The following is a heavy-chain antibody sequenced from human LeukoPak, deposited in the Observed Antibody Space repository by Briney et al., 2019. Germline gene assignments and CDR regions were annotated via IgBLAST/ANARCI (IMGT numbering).Heavy chain of an antibody. V-gene: IGHV3-9*01. D-gene: IGHD3-9*01. CDR3: AKDQGITISPGHAFDI. CDR1: GFPFDDYA. CDR2: ISWNSGST. J-gene: IGHJ3*02. Sequence: SLRLSCAASGFPFDDYAMHWVRQAPGKGLEWVLGISWNSGSTGYADSVKGRFTISRDNAKNSLYLQMNSLRVEDTALYYCAKDQGITISPGHAFDIWGQGTMVTVSS.